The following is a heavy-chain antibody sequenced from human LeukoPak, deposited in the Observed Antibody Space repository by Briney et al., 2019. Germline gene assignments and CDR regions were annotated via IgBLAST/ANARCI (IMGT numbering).Heavy chain of an antibody. V-gene: IGHV4-30-2*01. CDR1: GGSISSGGYS. J-gene: IGHJ4*02. CDR2: IYHSGST. Sequence: PSETLSLTCAVSGGSISSGGYSWSWIRQPPGKGLEWIGYIYHSGSTYYNPSLKSRVTISVDRSKNQFSLKLSSVTAADTAVYYCARAVEEDTAMVDWGQGTLVTVSS. CDR3: ARAVEEDTAMVD. D-gene: IGHD5-18*01.